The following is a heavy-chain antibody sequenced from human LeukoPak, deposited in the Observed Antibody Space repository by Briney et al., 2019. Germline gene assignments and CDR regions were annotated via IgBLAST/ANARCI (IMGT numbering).Heavy chain of an antibody. J-gene: IGHJ4*02. CDR3: ARGGDDRGYSYGYVVDY. V-gene: IGHV3-30*02. D-gene: IGHD5-18*01. CDR2: IPYDGTNK. CDR1: GFTFSNYG. Sequence: PGGSLRLSCAPSGFTFSNYGMHWVRQAPGKGLEWVAFIPYDGTNKYHADSVKGRFTISRDNSKNTLYLQMNSLRAEDTAVYYCARGGDDRGYSYGYVVDYWGQGTLVTVSS.